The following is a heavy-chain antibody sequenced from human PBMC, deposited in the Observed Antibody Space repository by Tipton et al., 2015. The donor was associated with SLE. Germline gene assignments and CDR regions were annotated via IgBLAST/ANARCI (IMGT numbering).Heavy chain of an antibody. V-gene: IGHV3-33*01. D-gene: IGHD4-17*01. CDR2: IWYDGVTK. CDR1: GFTFSSYG. CDR3: ATTTTMTNYIDY. J-gene: IGHJ4*02. Sequence: SLRLSCAASGFTFSSYGMHWVRQAPGKGLEWVAVIWYDGVTKFYADSVKGRFIISRDNSKNTLYLQMNSLTGEDTAVYYCATTTTMTNYIDYWGQGTLVTVS.